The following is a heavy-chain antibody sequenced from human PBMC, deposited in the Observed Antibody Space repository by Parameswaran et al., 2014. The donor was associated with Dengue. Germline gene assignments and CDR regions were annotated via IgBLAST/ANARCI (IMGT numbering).Heavy chain of an antibody. CDR3: ARMGRVIYYFDY. V-gene: IGHV5-51*01. CDR2: IYPGDSDT. D-gene: IGHD3-16*02. J-gene: IGHJ4*02. Sequence: VRQMPGKGLEWMGIIYPGDSDTRYSPSFQGQVTISADKSISTAYLQWSSLKASDTAMYYCARMGRVIYYFDYWGQGTLVTVSS.